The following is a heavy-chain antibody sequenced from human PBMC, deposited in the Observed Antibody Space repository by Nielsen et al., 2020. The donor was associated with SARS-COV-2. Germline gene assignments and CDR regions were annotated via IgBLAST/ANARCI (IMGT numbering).Heavy chain of an antibody. CDR2: IIPIFGTA. D-gene: IGHD3-3*01. J-gene: IGHJ6*02. V-gene: IGHV1-69*06. Sequence: WVRQAPGQGLEWMGGIIPIFGTANYAQKFQGRVTITADKSTSTAYMEPSSLRSEDTAVYYCAREMAIFGEHYYYYYGMDVWGQGTTVTVSS. CDR3: AREMAIFGEHYYYYYGMDV.